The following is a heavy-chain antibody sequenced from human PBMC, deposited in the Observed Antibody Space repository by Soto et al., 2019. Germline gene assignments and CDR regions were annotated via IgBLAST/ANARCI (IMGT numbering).Heavy chain of an antibody. J-gene: IGHJ4*02. CDR1: GFTFSSYG. CDR2: IWYDGSNK. Sequence: GGSLRLSCAASGFTFSSYGMHWVRQAPGKGLEWVAVIWYDGSNKYYADSVKGRFTISRDNSKNTLYLQMNSLRAEDTAVYYCARDSSSSASTQRFDYWGQGTLVTVSS. CDR3: ARDSSSSASTQRFDY. D-gene: IGHD6-6*01. V-gene: IGHV3-33*01.